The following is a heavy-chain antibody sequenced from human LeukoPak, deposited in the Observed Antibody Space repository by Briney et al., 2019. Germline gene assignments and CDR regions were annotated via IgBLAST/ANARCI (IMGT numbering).Heavy chain of an antibody. V-gene: IGHV4-59*01. D-gene: IGHD5-18*01. CDR2: IYYSGNT. CDR3: ASSERGYSYGWGYYYYGMDV. CDR1: GGSISSYY. Sequence: SETLSLTCTVSGGSISSYYWSWIRQPPGKGLEWIGYIYYSGNTNYNPSLKSRVTISVDTSKNQFSLKLSSVTAADTAMYYCASSERGYSYGWGYYYYGMDVWGQGTTVTVSS. J-gene: IGHJ6*02.